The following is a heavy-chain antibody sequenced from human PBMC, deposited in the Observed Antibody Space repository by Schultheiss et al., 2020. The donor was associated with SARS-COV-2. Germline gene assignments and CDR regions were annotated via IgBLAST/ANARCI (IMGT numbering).Heavy chain of an antibody. CDR2: ISGSGGTI. J-gene: IGHJ6*02. Sequence: GGSLRLSCVLSGFTFSQSRIHWVRQAPGKGLEWVSYISGSGGTIYYADSLRGRFIISRDNAKNSLYLQMNSLSAEDSAVYYCARDNTYLGPMDVWGQGTTVTVSS. CDR3: ARDNTYLGPMDV. CDR1: GFTFSQSR. V-gene: IGHV3-48*04. D-gene: IGHD2/OR15-2a*01.